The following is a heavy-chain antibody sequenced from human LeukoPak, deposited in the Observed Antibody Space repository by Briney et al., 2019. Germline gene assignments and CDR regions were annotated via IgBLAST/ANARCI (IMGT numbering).Heavy chain of an antibody. CDR3: ARGEGYCSGGSCYFPFDY. Sequence: PSETLSLTCTVSGGSISNYYWSWIRQPPGKGLEWIGYIYYSGSTNYNPSLKSRVTISVDTSKNQFSLKLSSVTAADTAVYYCARGEGYCSGGSCYFPFDYWGQGTLVTVSS. J-gene: IGHJ4*02. V-gene: IGHV4-59*01. CDR1: GGSISNYY. D-gene: IGHD2-15*01. CDR2: IYYSGST.